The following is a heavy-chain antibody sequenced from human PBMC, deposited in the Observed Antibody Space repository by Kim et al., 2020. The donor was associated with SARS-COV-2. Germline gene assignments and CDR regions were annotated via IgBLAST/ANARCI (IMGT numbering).Heavy chain of an antibody. V-gene: IGHV1-18*01. CDR3: ARGGSRVTMIVVVMADAFDI. Sequence: ASVKVSCKASGYTFTSYGISWVRQAPGQGLEWMGWISGYNGNTNYTQKLQGRVTMTTDTSTSTAYMELRSLRSDDTAVYYCARGGSRVTMIVVVMADAFDIWGQGTMVTVSS. CDR1: GYTFTSYG. D-gene: IGHD3-22*01. J-gene: IGHJ3*02. CDR2: ISGYNGNT.